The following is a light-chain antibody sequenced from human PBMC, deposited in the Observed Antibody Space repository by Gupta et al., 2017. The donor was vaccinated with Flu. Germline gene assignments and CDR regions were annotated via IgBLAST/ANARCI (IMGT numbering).Light chain of an antibody. CDR3: QQYYGYSST. V-gene: IGKV1-5*03. CDR2: KGS. CDR1: QSISSW. Sequence: DLQMPQSPSTLSASVGDRVTITCRASQSISSWLAWHQQESGIVAKLLIYKGSSVVSGVPSRYSGSGSGTEFTLTISSLQPDDFATYYCQQYYGYSSTFGQGTKMEIK. J-gene: IGKJ2*02.